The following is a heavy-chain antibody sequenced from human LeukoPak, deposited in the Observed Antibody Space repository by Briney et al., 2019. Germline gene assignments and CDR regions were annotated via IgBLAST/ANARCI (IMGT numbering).Heavy chain of an antibody. J-gene: IGHJ5*02. Sequence: GVSLRLSCAASGFTFSSYWMHWVRQAPGKGLVWVSRINSDGSSTSYADSVKGRFTISRDNAKNTLYLQMNSLRAEDTAVYYCAREGITMVRGVIITGWFDPWGQGTLVTVSS. D-gene: IGHD3-10*01. CDR3: AREGITMVRGVIITGWFDP. CDR1: GFTFSSYW. CDR2: INSDGSST. V-gene: IGHV3-74*01.